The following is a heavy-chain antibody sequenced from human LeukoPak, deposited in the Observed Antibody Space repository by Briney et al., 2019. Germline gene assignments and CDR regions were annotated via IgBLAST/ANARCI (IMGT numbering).Heavy chain of an antibody. J-gene: IGHJ5*02. V-gene: IGHV3-30*04. D-gene: IGHD6-25*01. CDR2: ISYDGSNK. Sequence: PGRSLRLSCAASGFTFSSYAMHWVRQAPGKGLEWVAVISYDGSNKHYADSVKGRFTISRDNSKNTLYLQMNSLRAEDTAVYYCARDRSPAFDPWGQGTLVTVSS. CDR3: ARDRSPAFDP. CDR1: GFTFSSYA.